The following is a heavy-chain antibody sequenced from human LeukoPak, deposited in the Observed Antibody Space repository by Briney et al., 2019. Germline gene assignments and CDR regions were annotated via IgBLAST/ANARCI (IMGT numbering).Heavy chain of an antibody. CDR1: GGSFSGYY. J-gene: IGHJ5*02. CDR2: INHSGST. D-gene: IGHD2-2*03. V-gene: IGHV4-34*01. Sequence: SETLSLTCAVYGGSFSGYYWSWIRQPPGKGLEWIGEINHSGSTNYNSSLKSRVTISVDTSKNQFSLKLSSVTAADTAVYYCAMDNWFDPWGQGTLVTVSS. CDR3: AMDNWFDP.